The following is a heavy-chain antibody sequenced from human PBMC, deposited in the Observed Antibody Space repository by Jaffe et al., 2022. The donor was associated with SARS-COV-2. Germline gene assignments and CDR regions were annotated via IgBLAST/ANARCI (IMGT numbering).Heavy chain of an antibody. D-gene: IGHD2-2*03. CDR3: AKDGYCSNTNCYSVGASIPLSGRMYGMDV. CDR2: ISGSGGVA. J-gene: IGHJ6*02. CDR1: GFTFSNYA. V-gene: IGHV3-23*01. Sequence: EVQLSESGGGSVQPGGSLRLSCAASGFTFSNYAMKWVRQAPGKGLEWVSDISGSGGVASYADTVKGRFTISRDNSKTTLYLQMNSLRADDTAVYYCAKDGYCSNTNCYSVGASIPLSGRMYGMDVWGQGTTVTVSS.